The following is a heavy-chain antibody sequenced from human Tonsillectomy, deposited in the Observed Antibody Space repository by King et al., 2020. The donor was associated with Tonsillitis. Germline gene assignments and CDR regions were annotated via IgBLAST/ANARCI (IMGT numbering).Heavy chain of an antibody. J-gene: IGHJ3*02. CDR2: IKQDGSEK. Sequence: VQLVESGGGLVQPGGSLRLSCAASGFTFSSYWMSWVRQAPGKGLEWVANIKQDGSEKYYVDSVEGRFTISRDNTKNSLYLLMNSLRAEDTAVYFCAREARYFDWLLEAFDIWGQGTMVTVSS. CDR3: AREARYFDWLLEAFDI. V-gene: IGHV3-7*03. CDR1: GFTFSSYW. D-gene: IGHD3-9*01.